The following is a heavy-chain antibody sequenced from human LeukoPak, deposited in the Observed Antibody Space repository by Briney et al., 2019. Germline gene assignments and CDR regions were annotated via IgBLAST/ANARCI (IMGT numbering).Heavy chain of an antibody. Sequence: LRLSCAASGFTFSSYEMNWVRQAPGKGLDWIGYISYSGSTNYNPSLKSRVTISVDTSKNQFSLKLSSVTAADTAVYYCARDHGSGWTWAYDYWGQGTLVTVSS. J-gene: IGHJ4*02. CDR3: ARDHGSGWTWAYDY. CDR2: ISYSGST. D-gene: IGHD6-19*01. V-gene: IGHV4-59*01. CDR1: GFTFSSYE.